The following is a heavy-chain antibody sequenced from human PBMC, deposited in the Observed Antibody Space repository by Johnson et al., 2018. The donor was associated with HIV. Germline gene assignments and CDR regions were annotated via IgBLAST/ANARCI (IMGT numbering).Heavy chain of an antibody. CDR3: TTCPHDAFDI. CDR2: ITGSGGNT. D-gene: IGHD1-14*01. J-gene: IGHJ3*02. Sequence: VQLVESGGGLVQPGGSLRLSCAASGFAFSNYAMTWVRQAPGKGLEWVSSITGSGGNTYDADSVKGRFTISRDNSKNTLYLQMNSLKTEDTAVYYCTTCPHDAFDIWGQGTMVTVSS. V-gene: IGHV3-23*04. CDR1: GFAFSNYA.